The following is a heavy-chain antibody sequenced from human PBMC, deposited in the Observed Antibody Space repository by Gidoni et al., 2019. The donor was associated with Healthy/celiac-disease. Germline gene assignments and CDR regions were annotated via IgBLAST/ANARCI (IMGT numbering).Heavy chain of an antibody. Sequence: EVRLVEAGGGRVKPGGSLRLCGASSGFTFSSYSMNWVRQVPGKGLEWVSSISISSIYIYYADSVKGRFTISRDNAKNSLYLQMNSLRAEDTAVYYCARAGSSSPSHYYYGMDVWGQGTTVTVSS. D-gene: IGHD6-6*01. J-gene: IGHJ6*02. CDR2: ISISSIYI. V-gene: IGHV3-21*01. CDR1: GFTFSSYS. CDR3: ARAGSSSPSHYYYGMDV.